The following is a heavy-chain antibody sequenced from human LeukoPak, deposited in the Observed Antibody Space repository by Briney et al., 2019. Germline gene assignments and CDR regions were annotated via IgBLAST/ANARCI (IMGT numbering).Heavy chain of an antibody. V-gene: IGHV3-48*04. CDR2: ISSSSSTI. J-gene: IGHJ3*02. D-gene: IGHD3-22*01. CDR3: ASVRGIVVENAFDI. CDR1: GFTFSSYS. Sequence: GGSLRLSCAASGFTFSSYSMNWVRQAPGKGLEWVSYISSSSSTIYYADSVKGRFTISRDNAKNSLYLQMNSLRAEDTAVYYCASVRGIVVENAFDIWGQGTMDTVSS.